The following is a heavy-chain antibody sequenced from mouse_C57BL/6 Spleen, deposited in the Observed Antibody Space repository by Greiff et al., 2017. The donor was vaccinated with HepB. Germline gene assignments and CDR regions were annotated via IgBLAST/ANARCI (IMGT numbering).Heavy chain of an antibody. CDR3: ARHEDYSNYVSAMDY. Sequence: EVKLMESGGDLVKPGGSLKLSCAASGFTFSSYGMSWVRQTPDKRLEWVATISSGGSYTYYPDSVKGRFTISRDNAKNTLYLQMSSLKSEDTAMYYCARHEDYSNYVSAMDYWGQGTSVTVSS. V-gene: IGHV5-6*01. D-gene: IGHD2-5*01. J-gene: IGHJ4*01. CDR2: ISSGGSYT. CDR1: GFTFSSYG.